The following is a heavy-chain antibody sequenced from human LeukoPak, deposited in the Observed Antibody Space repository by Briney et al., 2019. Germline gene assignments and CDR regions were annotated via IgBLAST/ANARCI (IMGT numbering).Heavy chain of an antibody. CDR1: GYTFNRYY. J-gene: IGHJ4*02. Sequence: ASVKVSCKASGYTFNRYYKHWVRQAPGHGLEWMGWLNPNSGVTKYAQKFQGRVTMTRDTSISTAYMELSSLRSDDTAVYYCARGDNWNYDYWGQGTLVTVSS. D-gene: IGHD1-7*01. V-gene: IGHV1-2*02. CDR3: ARGDNWNYDY. CDR2: LNPNSGVT.